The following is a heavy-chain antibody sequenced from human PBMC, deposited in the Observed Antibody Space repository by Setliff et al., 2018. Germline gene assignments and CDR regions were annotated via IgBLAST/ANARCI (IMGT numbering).Heavy chain of an antibody. CDR2: IYYSGTT. J-gene: IGHJ6*03. CDR1: GGPISSAGYY. Sequence: PSETLSLTCTVSGGPISSAGYYWTWIRQQPGKGLEWIGYIYYSGTTYYNPSLKSRVTILIDTSKNQFSLELSSVTAADTAVYYCVRESYDSSGYSGGDYYYYMDVWGKGTKVTVSS. D-gene: IGHD3-22*01. V-gene: IGHV4-31*03. CDR3: VRESYDSSGYSGGDYYYYMDV.